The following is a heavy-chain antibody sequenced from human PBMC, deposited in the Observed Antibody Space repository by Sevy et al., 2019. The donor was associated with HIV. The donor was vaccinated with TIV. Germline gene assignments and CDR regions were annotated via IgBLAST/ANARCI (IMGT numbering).Heavy chain of an antibody. D-gene: IGHD6-13*01. CDR2: ISYDGSHK. CDR1: AFTFSTYA. Sequence: GGSLRLSCAASAFTFSTYAMHWVRQAPGKGLEWVAVISYDGSHKYYADSVKGRFTISRDESKSSLYLQMNTLRAEDTAVYYCARDVGYSVNWYPRFDPWGQGTLVTVSS. V-gene: IGHV3-30*03. CDR3: ARDVGYSVNWYPRFDP. J-gene: IGHJ5*02.